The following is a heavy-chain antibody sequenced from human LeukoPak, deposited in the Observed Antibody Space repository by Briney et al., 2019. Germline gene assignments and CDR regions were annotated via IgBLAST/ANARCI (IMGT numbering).Heavy chain of an antibody. CDR3: ARGHGQ. CDR1: GFTFSSYA. Sequence: GGSLRLSCAASGFTFSSYAMSWVRQAPGKGLEWVSVIYTGGTTAYIDSVKGRFTISRDTSKNMLYLQMNSLTTEDTAVYYCARGHGQWGQGTLVTVSS. V-gene: IGHV3-66*01. CDR2: IYTGGTT. J-gene: IGHJ4*02.